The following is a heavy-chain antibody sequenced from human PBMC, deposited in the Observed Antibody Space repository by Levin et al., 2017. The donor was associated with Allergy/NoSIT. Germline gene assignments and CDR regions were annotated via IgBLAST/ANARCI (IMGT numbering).Heavy chain of an antibody. D-gene: IGHD6-13*01. CDR3: AGDAAAGLDS. Sequence: PGGSLRLSCAASGFTFSSHNMNWVRQAPGKGLEWVSYISTSSSSIFYADSVKDRFTISRDNAKNSLYLQMSSLRDEDTAVYYCAGDAAAGLDSWGQGTLVTVSS. V-gene: IGHV3-48*02. CDR2: ISTSSSSI. J-gene: IGHJ4*02. CDR1: GFTFSSHN.